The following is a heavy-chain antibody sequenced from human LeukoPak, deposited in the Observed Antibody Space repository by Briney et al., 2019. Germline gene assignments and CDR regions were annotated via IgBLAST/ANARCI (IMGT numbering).Heavy chain of an antibody. J-gene: IGHJ4*02. CDR3: ARATSGTSYEY. CDR2: IEGDGSRT. D-gene: IGHD3-10*01. Sequence: PGECLRLSCAASGFTFRNYWMHWVRQAPGKGLVWVSSIEGDGSRTNYADSVKGRFTISRDNAENTLYLQMNSLRGEDTAVYFCARATSGTSYEYWGQGTLVT. CDR1: GFTFRNYW. V-gene: IGHV3-74*01.